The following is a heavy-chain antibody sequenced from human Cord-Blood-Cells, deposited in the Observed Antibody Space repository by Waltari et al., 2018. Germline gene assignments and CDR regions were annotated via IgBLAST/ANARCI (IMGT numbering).Heavy chain of an antibody. D-gene: IGHD4-17*01. V-gene: IGHV1-24*01. J-gene: IGHJ4*02. CDR3: ATDLLYGDYVDFDY. CDR1: GYTLTELS. Sequence: QVQLVQSGAEVKKPGASVKVSCKVSGYTLTELSMHWVRQAPGKGLEWMGGFGPEDGETIYAQKCQGRVTMTEDTSTDTAYMELSSLRSEDTAVYYCATDLLYGDYVDFDYWGQGTLVTVSS. CDR2: FGPEDGET.